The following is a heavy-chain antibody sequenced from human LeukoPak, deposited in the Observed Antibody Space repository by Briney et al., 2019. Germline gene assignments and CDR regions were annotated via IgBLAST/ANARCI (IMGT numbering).Heavy chain of an antibody. D-gene: IGHD6-19*01. V-gene: IGHV3-30*02. CDR2: IRYDGSNK. CDR1: GFTFSSYG. Sequence: PGGSLRLSCAASGFTFSSYGMHWVRQAPGKGLEWVAFIRYDGSNKYYADPVKGRFTISRDNSKNTLYLQMNSLRAEDTAVYYCAKGLSSGWHVNGNWFDPWGQGTLVTVSS. CDR3: AKGLSSGWHVNGNWFDP. J-gene: IGHJ5*02.